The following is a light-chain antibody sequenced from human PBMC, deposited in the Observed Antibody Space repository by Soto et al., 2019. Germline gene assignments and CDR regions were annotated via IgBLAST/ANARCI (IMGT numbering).Light chain of an antibody. CDR3: TAYTRRSTQD. CDR2: DGT. CDR1: SRDVGGYAY. V-gene: IGLV2-14*01. J-gene: IGLJ1*01. Sequence: QSALTRPASVPGSPGQSIPISCTGPSRDVGGYAYVSWYHQHPGTAPRLIIFDGTNRPSGLSDRFSGAKSGNTASRTISGLQAGDGADYYCTAYTRRSTQDFGTGTKGTV.